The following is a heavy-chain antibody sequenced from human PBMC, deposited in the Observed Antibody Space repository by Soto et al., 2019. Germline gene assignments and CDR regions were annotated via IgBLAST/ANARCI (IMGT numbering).Heavy chain of an antibody. V-gene: IGHV1-18*01. CDR2: VSGYNGDT. CDR1: GYTFSRYG. Sequence: ASGKVSCKASGYTFSRYGISLVRQGPGQGLEWMGWVSGYNGDTKYAQKVQGRVTMTVDTSTYTVYMELRSLTSDDTAKYYCAKNGQPPYYYYGMDVWRQGTTVTVSS. CDR3: AKNGQPPYYYYGMDV. J-gene: IGHJ6*02. D-gene: IGHD2-8*01.